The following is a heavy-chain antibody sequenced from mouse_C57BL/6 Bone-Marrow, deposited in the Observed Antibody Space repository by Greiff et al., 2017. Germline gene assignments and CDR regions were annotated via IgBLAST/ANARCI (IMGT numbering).Heavy chain of an antibody. CDR3: AIGDYDGSSYPYAMDY. D-gene: IGHD1-1*01. V-gene: IGHV1-74*01. CDR1: GYTFTSYW. CDR2: IHPSDSDT. J-gene: IGHJ4*01. Sequence: VQLQQPGAELVKPGASVKVSCKASGYTFTSYWMHWVKQRPGQGLEWIGRIHPSDSDTNYNQKFKGKATLTVDKSSSTAYMQLSSLTSEDSAVYYCAIGDYDGSSYPYAMDYWGQGTSVTVSS.